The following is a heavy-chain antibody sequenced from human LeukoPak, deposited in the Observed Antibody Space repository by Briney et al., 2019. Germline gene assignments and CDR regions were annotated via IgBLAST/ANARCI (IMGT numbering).Heavy chain of an antibody. J-gene: IGHJ4*02. Sequence: ASVKVSCKASGGTFSGYAISWVRQAPGQGLEWMGGIIPIFGTANYAQKFQGRVTITTDESTSTAYMELSSLRSEDTAVYYCARGLGWLQHDYYFDYWGQGTLVTVSS. D-gene: IGHD5-24*01. CDR1: GGTFSGYA. V-gene: IGHV1-69*05. CDR3: ARGLGWLQHDYYFDY. CDR2: IIPIFGTA.